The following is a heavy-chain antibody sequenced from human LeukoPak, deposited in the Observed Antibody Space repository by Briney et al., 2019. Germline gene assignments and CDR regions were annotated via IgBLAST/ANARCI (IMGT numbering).Heavy chain of an antibody. Sequence: SETLSLTCAVYGGSFSGYYWSWIRQPPGKGLEWIGEINHSGSTNYNPSLKSRVTISVDTSKNQFSLKLSSVTAADTAVYYCARGGPPGTLAAPRWFDPWGQGTLVTVSS. CDR2: INHSGST. CDR3: ARGGPPGTLAAPRWFDP. CDR1: GGSFSGYY. V-gene: IGHV4-34*01. D-gene: IGHD6-6*01. J-gene: IGHJ5*02.